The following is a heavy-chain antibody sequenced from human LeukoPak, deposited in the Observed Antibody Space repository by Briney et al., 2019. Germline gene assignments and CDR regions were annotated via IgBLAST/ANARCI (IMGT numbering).Heavy chain of an antibody. CDR1: GFTLDSYW. Sequence: PGGSLRLSCAASGFTLDSYWMSWVRQAPGKGLEWVANIKRDGIEKYYMDSVKGRFTISRDSAENSLYLRMNSLRAEDTAVYYCARVGHSDYDSGDYWGQGTLVTVSS. D-gene: IGHD5-12*01. CDR2: IKRDGIEK. J-gene: IGHJ4*02. CDR3: ARVGHSDYDSGDY. V-gene: IGHV3-7*01.